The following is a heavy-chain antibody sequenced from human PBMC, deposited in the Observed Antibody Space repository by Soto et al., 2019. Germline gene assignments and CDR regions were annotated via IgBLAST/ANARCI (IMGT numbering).Heavy chain of an antibody. J-gene: IGHJ5*02. CDR2: ISWNSGSI. V-gene: IGHV3-9*01. CDR1: GFTFDDYA. D-gene: IGHD3-22*01. Sequence: GGSLRLSCAASGFTFDDYAMHWVRQAPGKGLEWVSGISWNSGSIGYADSVKGRFTISRDNAKNSLYLQMNSLRAEDTALYYCAKVTYYYDGSGYYQGWFDLWGQGTLVTVSS. CDR3: AKVTYYYDGSGYYQGWFDL.